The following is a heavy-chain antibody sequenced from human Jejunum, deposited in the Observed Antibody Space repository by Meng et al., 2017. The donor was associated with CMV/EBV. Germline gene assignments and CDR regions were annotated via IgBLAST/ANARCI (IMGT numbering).Heavy chain of an antibody. CDR3: ANSRSRGIPDY. V-gene: IGHV1-8*01. CDR2: MNPSSGNT. Sequence: CKASGYTFTSYDISWVRQATGQGLEWMGWMNPSSGNTGYAQKFQGRVTMTRNTSISTGYMELSSLRSEDTAVYYCANSRSRGIPDYWGQGTLVTVSS. CDR1: GYTFTSYD. J-gene: IGHJ4*02. D-gene: IGHD3-16*01.